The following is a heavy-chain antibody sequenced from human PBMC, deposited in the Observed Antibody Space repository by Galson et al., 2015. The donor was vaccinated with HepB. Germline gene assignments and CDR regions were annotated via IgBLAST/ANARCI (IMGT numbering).Heavy chain of an antibody. V-gene: IGHV3-23*01. D-gene: IGHD6-13*01. J-gene: IGHJ3*02. CDR3: AKAKYSSSWPGTFDI. CDR1: GFTFSTHT. CDR2: ISGGGGTT. Sequence: SLRLSCAASGFTFSTHTMSWVRQAPGKGLEWVSAISGGGGTTYYADSVKGRFTISRDNSKTTLYLQMNSLRAEDTAVYYCAKAKYSSSWPGTFDIWGQGTMVTVSS.